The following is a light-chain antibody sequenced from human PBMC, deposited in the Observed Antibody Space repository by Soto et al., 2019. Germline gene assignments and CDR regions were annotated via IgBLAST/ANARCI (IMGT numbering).Light chain of an antibody. CDR2: LGS. CDR3: MQALQTPRFT. J-gene: IGKJ3*01. CDR1: QSLLHSNGYNY. V-gene: IGKV2-28*01. Sequence: DIVMTQSPLSLPVIAGEPASISCRSSQSLLHSNGYNYLDWYLQKPGQSPQLLIYLGSNRASGVPDRFSGSESGKDFTLKISRVEAEDVGVYYCMQALQTPRFTFGPGTKVDIK.